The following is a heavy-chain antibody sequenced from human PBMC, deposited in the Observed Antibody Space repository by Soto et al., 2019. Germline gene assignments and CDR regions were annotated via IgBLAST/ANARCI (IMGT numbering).Heavy chain of an antibody. D-gene: IGHD3-22*01. J-gene: IGHJ3*02. Sequence: ASVKVSCKASRYTFTSYYVHWVPQAPGQGLEWMGIINPSGGSTSYAQKFQGRVTMTRDTSTSTVYMELSSLRSEDTAVYYCASLSYYYDSSGPGAFDIWGRGTMVTVSS. CDR3: ASLSYYYDSSGPGAFDI. CDR1: RYTFTSYY. CDR2: INPSGGST. V-gene: IGHV1-46*03.